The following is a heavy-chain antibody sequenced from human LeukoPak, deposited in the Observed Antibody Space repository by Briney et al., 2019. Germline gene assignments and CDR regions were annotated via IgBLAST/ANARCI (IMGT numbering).Heavy chain of an antibody. Sequence: SETLSLTCSVSGGSITSYYWSWIRQPPGKGLEWIVYISYSGSTNYNPSLKSRVSISIDTSKNQFSLKLSSVTAADTAVYYCASGGYCSSGSCYPNWFDPWGQGTLVTVSS. V-gene: IGHV4-59*01. CDR1: GGSITSYY. D-gene: IGHD2-15*01. J-gene: IGHJ5*02. CDR3: ASGGYCSSGSCYPNWFDP. CDR2: ISYSGST.